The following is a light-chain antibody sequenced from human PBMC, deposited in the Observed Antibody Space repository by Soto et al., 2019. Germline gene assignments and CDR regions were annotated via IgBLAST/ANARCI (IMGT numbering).Light chain of an antibody. Sequence: EIVLTQSPGTLSLSPGERATLSCRSSQSFSNNYLAWYQQKPGQAPRLLIYGASTRATGIPDRFSASGSGTDFTLTITRLEPEDFAVYYCQQYGNSRTFGQGPKVEIK. V-gene: IGKV3-20*01. CDR1: QSFSNNY. CDR3: QQYGNSRT. J-gene: IGKJ1*01. CDR2: GAS.